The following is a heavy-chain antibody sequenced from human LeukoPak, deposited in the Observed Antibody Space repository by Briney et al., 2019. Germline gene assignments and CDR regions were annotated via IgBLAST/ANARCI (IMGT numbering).Heavy chain of an antibody. CDR1: GFTFDDYA. D-gene: IGHD3-22*01. Sequence: GRSLRLSCAASGFTFDDYAMHWVRQAPGKGLEWVSGISWNSGSIDYADSVKGRFTISRDNAKNSLYLQMNSLRAEDTALYYCAKDSGYYYFDCWGQGTLVTVSS. V-gene: IGHV3-9*01. CDR3: AKDSGYYYFDC. CDR2: ISWNSGSI. J-gene: IGHJ4*02.